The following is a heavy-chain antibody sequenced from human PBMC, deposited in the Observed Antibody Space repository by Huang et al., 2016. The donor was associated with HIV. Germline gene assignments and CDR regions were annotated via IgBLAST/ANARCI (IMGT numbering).Heavy chain of an antibody. CDR1: GYSFTDYG. V-gene: IGHV1-18*01. D-gene: IGHD3-22*01. CDR3: ARDPKYHRIGYYRQRRGIDV. CDR2: ISAFNGDT. J-gene: IGHJ3*01. Sequence: QAQLMQSGPDVKKPGASVKVSCKTSGYSFTDYGITWVRQAPGQGPEWVGWISAFNGDTRIAQRLQGGVTRTTDTSTSMAYMELRSLRFDDPAVYFCARDPKYHRIGYYRQRRGIDVWGQGTMVSVSS.